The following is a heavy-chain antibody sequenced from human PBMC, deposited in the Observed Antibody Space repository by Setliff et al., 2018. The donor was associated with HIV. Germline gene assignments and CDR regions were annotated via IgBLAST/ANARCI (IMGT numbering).Heavy chain of an antibody. J-gene: IGHJ6*03. CDR1: GGSINSHY. CDR3: ARGPYYYYYYMDV. Sequence: SETLSLTCTVSGGSINSHYWSWIRQPPGKGLEWIGYFYYSGFTYYNPSLKSRVTISVDKSKNQFSLKLTSVTAADTAVYFCARGPYYYYYYMDVWGKGTTVTVSS. V-gene: IGHV4-59*11. CDR2: FYYSGFT.